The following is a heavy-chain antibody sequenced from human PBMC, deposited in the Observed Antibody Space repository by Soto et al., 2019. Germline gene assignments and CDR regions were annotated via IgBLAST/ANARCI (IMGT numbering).Heavy chain of an antibody. CDR3: ARVPPGYCSSTSCYTEDY. D-gene: IGHD2-2*02. J-gene: IGHJ4*02. Sequence: QVQLQESGPGLVKPSETMSLTCTVSGGSVSSGSYYWSRIRQPPGDGLEWIGYIYYSGSTNYNPSLKSRVTISVDTSKNQFSLKLSSVTAADTAVYYCARVPPGYCSSTSCYTEDYWGQGTLVTVSS. CDR1: GGSVSSGSYY. V-gene: IGHV4-61*01. CDR2: IYYSGST.